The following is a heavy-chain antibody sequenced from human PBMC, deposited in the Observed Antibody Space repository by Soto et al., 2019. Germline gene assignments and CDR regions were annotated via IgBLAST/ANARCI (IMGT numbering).Heavy chain of an antibody. CDR3: ARASYSSSSSWLFDP. J-gene: IGHJ5*02. D-gene: IGHD6-6*01. V-gene: IGHV4-59*01. CDR1: GGSISSYY. CDR2: IYYSGST. Sequence: QVQLQESGPGLVKPSETLSLTCTVSGGSISSYYWSWIRQPPGKGLEWIGYIYYSGSTNYNPSLKSRVTISVDTSKNQFSLKLSSVTATDTAVYYCARASYSSSSSWLFDPWGQGTLVTVSS.